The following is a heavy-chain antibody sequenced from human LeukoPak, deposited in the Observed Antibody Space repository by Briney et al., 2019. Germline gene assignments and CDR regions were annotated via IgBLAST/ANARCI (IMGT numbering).Heavy chain of an antibody. Sequence: QPGGSLRLSCAASGFTVSSNYMSWVRQAPGKGLEWVSVIYSGGSTYYADSVKGRFTISRDNSKNTLYLQMNSLRAEDTAVYYCARDLGWDRYGDYVPLNYWGQGTLVTVSS. V-gene: IGHV3-53*01. CDR2: IYSGGST. D-gene: IGHD4-17*01. CDR1: GFTVSSNY. J-gene: IGHJ4*02. CDR3: ARDLGWDRYGDYVPLNY.